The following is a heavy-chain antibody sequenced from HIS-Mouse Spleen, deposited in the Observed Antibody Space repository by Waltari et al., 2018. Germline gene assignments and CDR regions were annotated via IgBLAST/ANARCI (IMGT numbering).Heavy chain of an antibody. J-gene: IGHJ4*02. CDR2: INPNSGGT. V-gene: IGHV1-2*02. Sequence: QGLEWMGWINPNSGGTNYAQKFQGRVTMTRDTSISTAYMELSRLRSDDTAVYYCARERYNWNYYFDYWGQGTLVTVSS. CDR3: ARERYNWNYYFDY. D-gene: IGHD1-7*01.